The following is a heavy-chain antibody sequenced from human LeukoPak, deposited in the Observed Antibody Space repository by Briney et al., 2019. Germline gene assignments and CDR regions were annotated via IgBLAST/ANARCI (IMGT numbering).Heavy chain of an antibody. CDR2: ISYDGSNK. V-gene: IGHV3-30-3*01. J-gene: IGHJ5*02. CDR3: ARGSWFDP. CDR1: GFTFSSDA. Sequence: GRSLRLSCAASGFTFSSDAMHWVRQAPGKGLEWVAVISYDGSNKYYADSVKGRFTISRDNSKNTLYLQMNSLRAEDTAVYYCARGSWFDPWGQGTLVTVSS.